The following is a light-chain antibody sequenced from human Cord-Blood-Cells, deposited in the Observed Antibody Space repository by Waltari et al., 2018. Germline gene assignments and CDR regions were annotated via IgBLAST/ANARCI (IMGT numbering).Light chain of an antibody. CDR2: DVS. J-gene: IGLJ1*01. V-gene: IGLV2-14*01. Sequence: QSALTQPASVSGSPGQSITISCTGTSSDVGGYNYVSWYQQHPGKAPKLMIYDVSKGPAGVSNRFSGSKSGNTASMTISRLQAEDEADYYCSSYTSSSTPYVFGTGTKVTVL. CDR1: SSDVGGYNY. CDR3: SSYTSSSTPYV.